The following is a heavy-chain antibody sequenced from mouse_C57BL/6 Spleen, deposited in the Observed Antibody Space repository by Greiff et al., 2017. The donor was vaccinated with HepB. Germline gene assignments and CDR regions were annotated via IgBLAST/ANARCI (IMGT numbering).Heavy chain of an antibody. CDR2: ILPGSGST. CDR3: ARSLIYYYGSSYSHWYFDV. D-gene: IGHD1-1*01. V-gene: IGHV1-9*01. Sequence: VQLQESGAELLKPGASVKLSCKATGYTFTGYWIEWVKQRPGHGLEWIGEILPGSGSTNYNEKFKGKATFTADTSSNTAYMQLSSLTTEDSAIYYCARSLIYYYGSSYSHWYFDVWGTGTTVTVSS. J-gene: IGHJ1*03. CDR1: GYTFTGYW.